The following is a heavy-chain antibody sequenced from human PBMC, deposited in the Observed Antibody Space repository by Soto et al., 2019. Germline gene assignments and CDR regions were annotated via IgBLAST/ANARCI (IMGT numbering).Heavy chain of an antibody. D-gene: IGHD6-13*01. CDR1: GGTFSSYA. J-gene: IGHJ4*02. V-gene: IGHV1-69*13. CDR3: ARGREVGYSSSRRINY. CDR2: IIPIFGTA. Sequence: GASVNLSCKASGGTFSSYAISWVRQAPGQGLEWMGGIIPIFGTANYAQKFQGRVTITADESTSTAYMELSSLRSEDTAVYYCARGREVGYSSSRRINYWGQVTLVTVS.